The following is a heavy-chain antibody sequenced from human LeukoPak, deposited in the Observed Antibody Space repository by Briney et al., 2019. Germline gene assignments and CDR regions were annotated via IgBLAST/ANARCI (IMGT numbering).Heavy chain of an antibody. D-gene: IGHD6-13*01. CDR2: IWYDGSNK. J-gene: IGHJ4*02. V-gene: IGHV3-33*06. CDR3: AKDRIAAAGIFDY. CDR1: GFTFSSYG. Sequence: PGGSLRLSCAASGFTFSSYGMHWVRQAPGKELEWVAVIWYDGSNKYYADSVKGRFTISRDNSKNTLYLQMNSLRAEDTAVYYCAKDRIAAAGIFDYWGQGTLVTVSS.